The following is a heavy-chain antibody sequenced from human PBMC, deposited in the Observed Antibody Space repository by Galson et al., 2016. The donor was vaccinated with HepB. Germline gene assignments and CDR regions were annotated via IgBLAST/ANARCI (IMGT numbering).Heavy chain of an antibody. Sequence: LRLSCAASGFTFSSYWMHWVRLAPQKGLVWVSRINSDGSDTKYADSAKGRFTISRDNAKDSLYLQMNSLRAEDTAVYYCARDDRNYFGSGRYMGQYYFDYWGQGTLVTVSS. CDR3: ARDDRNYFGSGRYMGQYYFDY. V-gene: IGHV3-74*01. CDR2: INSDGSDT. J-gene: IGHJ4*02. CDR1: GFTFSSYW. D-gene: IGHD3-10*01.